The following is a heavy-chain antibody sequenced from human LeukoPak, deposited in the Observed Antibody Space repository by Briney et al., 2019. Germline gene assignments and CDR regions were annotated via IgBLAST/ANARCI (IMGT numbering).Heavy chain of an antibody. D-gene: IGHD3-10*02. J-gene: IGHJ4*02. CDR1: GFTFSIYG. V-gene: IGHV3-48*01. CDR3: VRDSMFAFDS. CDR2: IRSSTSAL. Sequence: PGGSLRLSCAASGFTFSIYGMNWVRQAPGKGLEWISTIRSSTSALYYADSVQGRFTISRDNAKNSLYLQMTSLRAEDTAEYFCVRDSMFAFDSWGQGILVIVS.